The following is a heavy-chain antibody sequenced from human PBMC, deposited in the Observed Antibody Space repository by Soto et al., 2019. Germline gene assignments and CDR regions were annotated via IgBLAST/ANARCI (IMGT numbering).Heavy chain of an antibody. J-gene: IGHJ6*02. CDR3: AKDGAAGTDYYGMDV. D-gene: IGHD6-13*01. V-gene: IGHV3-30*18. CDR1: GFTFSSYG. CDR2: ISYDGSNK. Sequence: QVQLVESGGGVVQPGRSLRLSCAASGFTFSSYGMHWVRQAPGKGLEWVAVISYDGSNKYYADSVKGRFTISRDNSKYTLYLQMNSLRAEDTAVYYCAKDGAAGTDYYGMDVWGQGTTVTVSS.